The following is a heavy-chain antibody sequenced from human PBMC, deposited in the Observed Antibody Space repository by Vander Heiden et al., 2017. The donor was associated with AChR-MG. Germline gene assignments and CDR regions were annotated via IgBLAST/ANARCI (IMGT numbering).Heavy chain of an antibody. CDR3: ARHVRRTRMIRDIVVVVAATRCGGYNWFDP. D-gene: IGHD2-15*01. J-gene: IGHJ5*02. CDR1: GGSISSSSYY. CDR2: IYYRGST. Sequence: QLQLQASGPGLVKPSETLSLTCTVSGGSISSSSYYWGWIRQPPGKGLEWIGSIYYRGSTYYNPSLKSRVTISVDTSKNQFALKLSSVTAADTAGYYCARHVRRTRMIRDIVVVVAATRCGGYNWFDPWGQGTLVTVSS. V-gene: IGHV4-39*01.